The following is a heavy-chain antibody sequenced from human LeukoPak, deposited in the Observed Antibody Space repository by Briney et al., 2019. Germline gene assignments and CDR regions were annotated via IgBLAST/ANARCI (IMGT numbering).Heavy chain of an antibody. Sequence: PSETLSLTCTVSGGSISSYYWSWIRQPPGKGLEWIGYIYYSGSTNYNPSLKSRVTISVDTSKNQFSLRLSSVTAADTAVYYCARVPRWLQSPFDYWGQGTLVTVSS. J-gene: IGHJ4*02. CDR2: IYYSGST. D-gene: IGHD5-24*01. V-gene: IGHV4-59*01. CDR3: ARVPRWLQSPFDY. CDR1: GGSISSYY.